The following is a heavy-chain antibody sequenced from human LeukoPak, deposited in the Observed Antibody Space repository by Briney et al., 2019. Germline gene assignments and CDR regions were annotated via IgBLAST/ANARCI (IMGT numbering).Heavy chain of an antibody. V-gene: IGHV3-23*01. J-gene: IGHJ4*02. Sequence: PGGSLTLSCAPSGLPFSRYAMLGAPRAPGKALECVSAISGSGGSTYYADSVKGRFTISRDNSKNTLYLQMNSLRAEDTAVYYCAKDLSGYDSYFDYWGQGTLVTVSS. D-gene: IGHD5-12*01. CDR2: ISGSGGST. CDR1: GLPFSRYA. CDR3: AKDLSGYDSYFDY.